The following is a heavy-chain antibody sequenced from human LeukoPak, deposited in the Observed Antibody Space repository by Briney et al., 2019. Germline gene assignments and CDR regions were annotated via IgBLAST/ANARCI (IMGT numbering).Heavy chain of an antibody. J-gene: IGHJ4*02. D-gene: IGHD3/OR15-3a*01. V-gene: IGHV3-7*03. CDR2: IKKDGSEK. Sequence: PGGSLRLSCAGTGLIFSDLWMNWFRQAPGKGLEWVANIKKDGSEKYYVGSVKGRFTISRDNAKNSLYLQMNSLRAEDTAVYYCARDLTSGLVIHDYFDYWSQGTLVTVSS. CDR3: ARDLTSGLVIHDYFDY. CDR1: GLIFSDLW.